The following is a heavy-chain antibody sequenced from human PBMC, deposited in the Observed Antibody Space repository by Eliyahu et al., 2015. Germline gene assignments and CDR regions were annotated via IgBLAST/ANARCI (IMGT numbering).Heavy chain of an antibody. Sequence: EVQLVESGGGLVRPGGSLRLSCSASGFTFSRYAMHWVRQAPGKGLEYVSAINSNGDSTYYADSVKGRFTISRDNSKNSLFLQMTSLRPEDTAVYYCVKAGSTDYWYFDLWGRGTLVTVSS. V-gene: IGHV3-64D*08. CDR3: VKAGSTDYWYFDL. J-gene: IGHJ2*01. D-gene: IGHD6-13*01. CDR2: INSNGDST. CDR1: GFTFSRYA.